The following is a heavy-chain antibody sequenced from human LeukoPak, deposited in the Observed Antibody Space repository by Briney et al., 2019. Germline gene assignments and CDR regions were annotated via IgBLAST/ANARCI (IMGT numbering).Heavy chain of an antibody. CDR2: ISAYNGNT. D-gene: IGHD3-3*02. Sequence: ASVKVSCKASGGTFSSYAISWVRQAPGQGLEWMGWISAYNGNTAYPQKLQDRVTMTTDTSTSTAYMELRSLRSDDTAVYYCARDREPFLEWLALDYWGQGTQVTVSS. CDR1: GGTFSSYA. V-gene: IGHV1-18*01. CDR3: ARDREPFLEWLALDY. J-gene: IGHJ4*02.